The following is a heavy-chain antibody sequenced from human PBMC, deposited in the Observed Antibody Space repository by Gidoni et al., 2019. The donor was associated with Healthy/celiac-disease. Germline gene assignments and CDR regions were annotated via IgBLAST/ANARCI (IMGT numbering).Heavy chain of an antibody. CDR1: GFTFSGYG. D-gene: IGHD3-10*01. V-gene: IGHV3-33*01. CDR2: IWYDGSNK. J-gene: IGHJ5*02. CDR3: ARDFGDYVDGNWFDP. Sequence: VQLVASRGGVVPSGRSRRLSRAASGFTFSGYGMHWVRQAPGKGLEWVAVIWYDGSNKYYADSVKGRFTISRDNSKNTLYLQMNSLRAEDTAVYYCARDFGDYVDGNWFDPWGQGTLVTVSS.